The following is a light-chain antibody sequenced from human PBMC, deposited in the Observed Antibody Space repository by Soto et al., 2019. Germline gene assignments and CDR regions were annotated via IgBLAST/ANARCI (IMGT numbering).Light chain of an antibody. Sequence: ERVMTQSPATLSVSPGEKATLSCRASQTVSNNVAWYQQKPGQAPRLLMYSPSTRATGIPARFSGSGSGTEFTLTISSLQSEDFAVYYCQQYNEWPLTLGGGTKVETK. V-gene: IGKV3-15*01. CDR2: SPS. J-gene: IGKJ4*01. CDR3: QQYNEWPLT. CDR1: QTVSNN.